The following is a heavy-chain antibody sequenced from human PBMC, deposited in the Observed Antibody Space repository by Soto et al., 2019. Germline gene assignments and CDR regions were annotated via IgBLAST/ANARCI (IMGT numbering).Heavy chain of an antibody. D-gene: IGHD3-3*01. J-gene: IGHJ4*02. V-gene: IGHV3-23*01. Sequence: PVGSLRLSGAASGFTFSSYAMSWVRQAPGKGLEWVSAISGSGGSTYYADSVKGRFTISRDNSKNTLYLQMNSLRAEDTAVYYCAKTPGYDFRPAYYFDYWGQGTLVTVSS. CDR3: AKTPGYDFRPAYYFDY. CDR2: ISGSGGST. CDR1: GFTFSSYA.